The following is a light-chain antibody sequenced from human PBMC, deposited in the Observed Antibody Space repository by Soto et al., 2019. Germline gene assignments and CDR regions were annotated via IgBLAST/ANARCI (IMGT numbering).Light chain of an antibody. Sequence: DIQMTQSPSSLSASVGDRVTITCRASQSISSYLNWYQQKPGKAPKLLIYAASSLQSGVPSRFSGSGSGTDFTLTISSLQPEDFATYYCQQSYSTPRPFGHGTKVEIK. CDR3: QQSYSTPRP. J-gene: IGKJ1*01. V-gene: IGKV1-39*01. CDR2: AAS. CDR1: QSISSY.